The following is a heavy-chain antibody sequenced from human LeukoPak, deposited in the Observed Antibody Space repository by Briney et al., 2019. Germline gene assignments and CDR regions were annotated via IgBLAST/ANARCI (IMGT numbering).Heavy chain of an antibody. CDR1: GYTFTGYY. V-gene: IGHV1-2*06. Sequence: ASVKVSCKASGYTFTGYYMHWVRQAPGQGLEWMGRINPNSGGTNYAQKFQGRVTMTRDTSISTAYMELSRLRSDDTAVYYCAGAWFLLNDAFDIWGQGTMVTVSS. J-gene: IGHJ3*02. CDR3: AGAWFLLNDAFDI. CDR2: INPNSGGT. D-gene: IGHD3-22*01.